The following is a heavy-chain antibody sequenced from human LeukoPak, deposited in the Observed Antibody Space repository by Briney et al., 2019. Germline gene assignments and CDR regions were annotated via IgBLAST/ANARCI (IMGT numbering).Heavy chain of an antibody. CDR1: GFTFSSYA. CDR2: ISNSGSII. J-gene: IGHJ4*02. Sequence: PGGSLRLSCAASGFTFSSYAMTWVRQAPGKGLEWVSYISNSGSIIYYADSVKGRFTISRDNAKNSLYLQMNSLRVEDTAVYYCAREHLGVAAFDFWGQGTLVTVSS. CDR3: AREHLGVAAFDF. V-gene: IGHV3-48*04. D-gene: IGHD6-19*01.